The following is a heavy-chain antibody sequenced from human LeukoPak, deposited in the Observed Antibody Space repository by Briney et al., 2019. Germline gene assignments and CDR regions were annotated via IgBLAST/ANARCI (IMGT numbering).Heavy chain of an antibody. CDR3: ARVFTIFGVVFTGGGAFDI. CDR1: GGTFSSYA. Sequence: SVKVSCKASGGTFSSYAISWVRQAPGQGLEWMGRIIPILGIANYARKFQGRVTITADESTSTAYMELSSLRSEDTAVYYCARVFTIFGVVFTGGGAFDIWGQGTMVTVSS. D-gene: IGHD3-3*01. CDR2: IIPILGIA. V-gene: IGHV1-69*04. J-gene: IGHJ3*02.